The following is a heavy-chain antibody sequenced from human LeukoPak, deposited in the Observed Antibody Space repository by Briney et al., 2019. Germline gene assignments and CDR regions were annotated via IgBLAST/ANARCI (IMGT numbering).Heavy chain of an antibody. CDR3: AQTPQRGRIFGVVPYYFDY. CDR2: IDWDDDK. Sequence: SGPALVNPTQTLTLTCTFSGFSLSTNGMRVRWIRQPPGKALEWLARIDWDDDKFYSTSLKTRLTISKDTSKNQVVLTMTNMDPVDTATYYCAQTPQRGRIFGVVPYYFDYWGQGTLVTVSS. CDR1: GFSLSTNGMR. J-gene: IGHJ4*02. V-gene: IGHV2-70*04. D-gene: IGHD3-3*01.